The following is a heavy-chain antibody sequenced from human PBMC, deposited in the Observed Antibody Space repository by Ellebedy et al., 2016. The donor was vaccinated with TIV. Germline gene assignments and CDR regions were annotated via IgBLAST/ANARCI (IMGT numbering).Heavy chain of an antibody. Sequence: GESLNISCAASGFTFSSYAMHWVRPARGKGLEWVAVISYDGSNKYYADSVKGRFTLSRDNSKNTLWLQMYSLRDEDTAVYYCAKELVSRDSLSFDYWGLGTLVTVTS. CDR2: ISYDGSNK. J-gene: IGHJ4*02. V-gene: IGHV3-30-3*02. CDR1: GFTFSSYA. D-gene: IGHD3-9*01. CDR3: AKELVSRDSLSFDY.